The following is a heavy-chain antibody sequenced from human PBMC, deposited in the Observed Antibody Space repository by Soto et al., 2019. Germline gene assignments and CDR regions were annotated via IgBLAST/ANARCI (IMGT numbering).Heavy chain of an antibody. D-gene: IGHD6-6*01. CDR2: ISSSSSTI. CDR1: GSTFISYS. Sequence: EVQLVESGGGLVQPGGPRRLSFAASGSTFISYSMNWVRQAPGKGLGWVSYISSSSSTIYYADSVKGRFTISRDNAKNSLYLQMNSLRDEDTAVYYCARPEYSSSSYGMDVWGQGTTVTVSS. V-gene: IGHV3-48*02. CDR3: ARPEYSSSSYGMDV. J-gene: IGHJ6*02.